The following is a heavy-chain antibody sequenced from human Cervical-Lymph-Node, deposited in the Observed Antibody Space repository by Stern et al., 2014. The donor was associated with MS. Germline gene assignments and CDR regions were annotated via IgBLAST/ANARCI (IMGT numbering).Heavy chain of an antibody. Sequence: VQLVESGAEVKKPGESLKISCKSSGDSFTNYWIGWVRQMPGKGLEWLGVIYPDDSNTRYSPSFQAQVTMSADKSISPAYLQWSSLKASDTAMYYCARFFASTWFDYWGQGTLVSVSS. V-gene: IGHV5-51*01. CDR1: GDSFTNYW. J-gene: IGHJ5*01. CDR3: ARFFASTWFDY. CDR2: IYPDDSNT. D-gene: IGHD2-2*01.